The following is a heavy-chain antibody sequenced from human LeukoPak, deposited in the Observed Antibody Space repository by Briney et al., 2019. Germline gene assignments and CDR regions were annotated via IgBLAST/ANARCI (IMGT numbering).Heavy chain of an antibody. CDR2: INSDGSTT. D-gene: IGHD3-22*01. V-gene: IGHV3-74*01. J-gene: IGHJ4*02. Sequence: GGSLRLSCAASGFTFISYWMHWVRQAPGKGLVWVSRINSDGSTTSYAASVKGRFTISRDTAKNTLYLQMNSLRAEDTAVYYRARGHHYYDSSAYYYWGQGTLVTVS. CDR3: ARGHHYYDSSAYYY. CDR1: GFTFISYW.